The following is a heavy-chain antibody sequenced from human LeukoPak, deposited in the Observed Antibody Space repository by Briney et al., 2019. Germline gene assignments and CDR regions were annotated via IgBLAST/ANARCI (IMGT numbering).Heavy chain of an antibody. D-gene: IGHD6-19*01. CDR1: GYTFTNYG. CDR2: ISTYDDNT. J-gene: IGHJ4*02. V-gene: IGHV1-18*04. Sequence: ASVKVSCKASGYTFTNYGISWVRQAPGQGLEWMGWISTYDDNTNYAQKFQGRVTMTTDTSTSTAYMELRSLRSEDTAVYYCARVYTSGRDSWGQGTLVTVSS. CDR3: ARVYTSGRDS.